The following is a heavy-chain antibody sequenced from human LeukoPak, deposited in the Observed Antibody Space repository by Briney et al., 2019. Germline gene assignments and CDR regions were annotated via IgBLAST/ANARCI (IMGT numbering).Heavy chain of an antibody. Sequence: SVKVSCKASGSTFSSYAISWVRQAPGQGLEWMGGIIPIFGTANYAQKFQGRVTITADESTSTAYMELSSLRSEDTAVYYCARVGATSFHAFDIWGQGTMVTASS. CDR1: GSTFSSYA. CDR3: ARVGATSFHAFDI. CDR2: IIPIFGTA. J-gene: IGHJ3*02. V-gene: IGHV1-69*13. D-gene: IGHD1-26*01.